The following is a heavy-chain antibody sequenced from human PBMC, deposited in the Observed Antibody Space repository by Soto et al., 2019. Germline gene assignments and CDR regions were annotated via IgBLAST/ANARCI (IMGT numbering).Heavy chain of an antibody. Sequence: QVQLVESGGGVVQPGRSLRLSCAASGFTFSSYAMHWVRQAPGKGLEWVAVISYDGSNKYYADSVKGRFTISRDNSKNPLYLQMNSLRAEDTPVYYCARDVPRGRDGYNYGWYFDLWGRGPLVTVSS. J-gene: IGHJ2*01. V-gene: IGHV3-30-3*01. CDR3: ARDVPRGRDGYNYGWYFDL. D-gene: IGHD5-18*01. CDR2: ISYDGSNK. CDR1: GFTFSSYA.